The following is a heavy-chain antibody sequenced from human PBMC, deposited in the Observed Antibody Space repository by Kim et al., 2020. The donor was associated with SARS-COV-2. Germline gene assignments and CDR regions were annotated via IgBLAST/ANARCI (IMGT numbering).Heavy chain of an antibody. CDR2: ISYDGSNK. J-gene: IGHJ6*02. V-gene: IGHV3-33*05. D-gene: IGHD3-10*01. CDR1: GFTFTTYG. CDR3: TRGKEGGDRGNYYYDYGMDV. Sequence: GGSLRLSCAASGFTFTTYGMHWVRQAPGKGLEWVAVISYDGSNKYYTDSVKGRFTISRDDSKNTLSLQMNRLRAEDSAVYYCTRGKEGGDRGNYYYDYGMDVWGHGTTVTVSS.